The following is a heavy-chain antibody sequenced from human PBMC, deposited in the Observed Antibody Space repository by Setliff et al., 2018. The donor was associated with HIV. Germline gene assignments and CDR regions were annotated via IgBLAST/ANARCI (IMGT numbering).Heavy chain of an antibody. Sequence: PSETLSLTCTLSGGSVSSGGYYWNWIRQRPGKGLEWIWHIYYSGSTSYNPSLKSRVTISVDTSTNVFSLKVNSVTAADTDLYYCTRDRRSWYGGPNDAFDVWGQGTMVTVSS. CDR2: IYYSGST. J-gene: IGHJ3*01. CDR3: TRDRRSWYGGPNDAFDV. CDR1: GGSVSSGGYY. V-gene: IGHV4-31*03. D-gene: IGHD6-13*01.